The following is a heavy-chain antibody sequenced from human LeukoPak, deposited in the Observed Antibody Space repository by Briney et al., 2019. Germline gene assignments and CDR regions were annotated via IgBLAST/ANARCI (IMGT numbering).Heavy chain of an antibody. CDR1: GGSISSYY. CDR3: ARDHCCTNGAPIGP. Sequence: SETLSLTCTVSGGSISSYYWSWIRQPAGKGLEWIGRIYTSGSTNYNPSLKSRVTMSVDTSKNKFSLNLSSVTAADTAVYYCARDHCCTNGAPIGPWGQGTLVTVSS. D-gene: IGHD2-8*01. J-gene: IGHJ5*02. V-gene: IGHV4-4*07. CDR2: IYTSGST.